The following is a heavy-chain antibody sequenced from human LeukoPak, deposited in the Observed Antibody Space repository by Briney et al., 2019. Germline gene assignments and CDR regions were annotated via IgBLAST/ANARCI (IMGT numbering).Heavy chain of an antibody. Sequence: GGSLRLSCAASGFTFYKYAMHWVRHAPGEGLEWVSGIGWSGNNIGYADSVKGRFTISRDNAKNSLYLQISSLRAEDTALYYCAKDIGVSPWYFDYWGQGTLVTVSS. CDR1: GFTFYKYA. D-gene: IGHD3-22*01. CDR3: AKDIGVSPWYFDY. V-gene: IGHV3-9*01. CDR2: IGWSGNNI. J-gene: IGHJ4*02.